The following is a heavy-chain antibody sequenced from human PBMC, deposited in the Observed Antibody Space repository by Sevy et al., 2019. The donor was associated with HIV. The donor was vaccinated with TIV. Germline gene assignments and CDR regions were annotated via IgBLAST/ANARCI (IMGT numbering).Heavy chain of an antibody. V-gene: IGHV3-33*01. CDR3: TRNLEIG. Sequence: GGSLRLSCAASGLTFSRYGMHWVRQAPGKGLEWVAVTWYDGSKEYYADSVKGRFTVSRDNSKNTLYLQMNSLRAEDTAVYYCTRNLEIGWGQGTLVTVSS. J-gene: IGHJ4*02. CDR2: TWYDGSKE. CDR1: GLTFSRYG.